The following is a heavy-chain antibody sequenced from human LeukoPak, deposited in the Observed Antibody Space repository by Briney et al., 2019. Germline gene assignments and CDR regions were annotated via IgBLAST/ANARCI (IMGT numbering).Heavy chain of an antibody. J-gene: IGHJ6*02. V-gene: IGHV3-7*01. D-gene: IGHD3-22*01. CDR1: GFTVSSNY. CDR3: AREDSSGYSGYYGMDV. Sequence: GGSLRLSCAASGFTVSSNYMSWVRQAPGKGLEWVANIKQDGSEKYYVDSVKGRFTISRDNAKNSLYLQMNSLRAEDTAVYYCAREDSSGYSGYYGMDVWGQGTTVTVSS. CDR2: IKQDGSEK.